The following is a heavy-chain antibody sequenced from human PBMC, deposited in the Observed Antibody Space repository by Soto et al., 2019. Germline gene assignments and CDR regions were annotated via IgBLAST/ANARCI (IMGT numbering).Heavy chain of an antibody. J-gene: IGHJ4*02. CDR2: INAGNGNA. D-gene: IGHD2-15*01. V-gene: IGHV1-3*01. Sequence: GASVKVSCKASGYTFTSYAMHWVRQAPGQRLEWMGWINAGNGNAKYAQKFQGRVTITTDESTSTAYMELSSLRSEDTAVYYCARDGRDYWGQGTLVTVSS. CDR3: ARDGRDY. CDR1: GYTFTSYA.